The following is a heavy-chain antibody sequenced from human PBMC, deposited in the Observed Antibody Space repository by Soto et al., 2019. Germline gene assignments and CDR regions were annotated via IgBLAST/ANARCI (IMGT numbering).Heavy chain of an antibody. J-gene: IGHJ5*02. D-gene: IGHD6-6*01. CDR3: ARQGSILVTSPNNHFDP. CDR2: IWYDGSNK. V-gene: IGHV3-33*01. Sequence: QVQVVESGGGVVQPGRSLRLSCAASGFAFSSYGMNWVRQAPGKGLEWVALIWYDGSNKYYADSVKGRFTISRDNSKNTLFLQMNSLRAEDTAVYYCARQGSILVTSPNNHFDPWGQGTLVTVSS. CDR1: GFAFSSYG.